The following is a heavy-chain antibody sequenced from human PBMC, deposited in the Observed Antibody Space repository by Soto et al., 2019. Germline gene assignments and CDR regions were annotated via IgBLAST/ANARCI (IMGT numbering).Heavy chain of an antibody. Sequence: QVQLVQSGAEVKKPGSSVKVSCKISGGTFSRYSISWVRQAPGQGLEWMGGIVPIFGTRNYAQKFQDRVTITTDESXXXXHMELSNLRSEDTAVYYXXXXXXXXXXXXXHYYY. CDR1: GGTFSRYS. CDR3: XXXXXXXXXXXXHYYY. CDR2: IVPIFGTR. J-gene: IGHJ6*01. V-gene: IGHV1-69*01.